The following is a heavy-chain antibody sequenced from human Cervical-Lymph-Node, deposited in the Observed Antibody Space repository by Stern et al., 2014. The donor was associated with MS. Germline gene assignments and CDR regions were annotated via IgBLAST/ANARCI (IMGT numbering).Heavy chain of an antibody. CDR3: ARGELKEGLVRGMDV. Sequence: VQLVESGAEVKKPGSSVKVSCKASGGTFSSYAISWVRQAHGQGLEWMGGLIPIFGTANYAQKFQGRVTITADESTSTAYMELSSLRSXXXAVYYCARGELKEGLVRGMDVWGQGTTVTVSS. V-gene: IGHV1-69*01. D-gene: IGHD1-26*01. J-gene: IGHJ6*02. CDR2: LIPIFGTA. CDR1: GGTFSSYA.